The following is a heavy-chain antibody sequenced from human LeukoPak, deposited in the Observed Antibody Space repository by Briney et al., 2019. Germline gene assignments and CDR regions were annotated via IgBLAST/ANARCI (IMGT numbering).Heavy chain of an antibody. V-gene: IGHV3-30*03. J-gene: IGHJ4*02. CDR3: ARESGDGYYFDY. D-gene: IGHD5-24*01. CDR1: GFTFSSYA. CDR2: ISFDGSNK. Sequence: PGRSLRLSCAASGFTFSSYAMHWVRQAPGKGLEWVAVISFDGSNKYYADSVKGRFTISRDNSKNTLYLQMNSLRAEDTAVYYCARESGDGYYFDYWGQGTLVTVSS.